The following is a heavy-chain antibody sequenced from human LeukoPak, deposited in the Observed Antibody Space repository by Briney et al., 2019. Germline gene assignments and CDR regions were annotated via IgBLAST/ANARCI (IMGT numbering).Heavy chain of an antibody. CDR3: ARDRQDSSSWGDFDY. D-gene: IGHD6-13*01. V-gene: IGHV4-30-2*01. CDR1: GGSISSGGYS. CDR2: IYHSGST. J-gene: IGHJ4*02. Sequence: PSETLSLTCAVSGGSISSGGYSWSWIRQPPGKGLEWIGYIYHSGSTYYNPSLKSRVTMSVDTSKNQFSLKLRSVTAADTAVYYCARDRQDSSSWGDFDYWGQGTLVTVSS.